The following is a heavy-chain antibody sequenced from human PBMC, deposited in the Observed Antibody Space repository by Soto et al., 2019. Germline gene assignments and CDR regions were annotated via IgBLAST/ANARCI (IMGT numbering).Heavy chain of an antibody. CDR3: ASKEKSGYLNWFDP. V-gene: IGHV5-51*01. J-gene: IGHJ5*02. CDR2: IFPSDSDT. CDR1: GYRFTSYW. Sequence: PGESLKISCRTSGYRFTSYWIAWVRQMPGKGLEWMGIIFPSDSDTRYSPSFQGQVTISADRSTSTVLLQWASLKASDTACYFWASKEKSGYLNWFDPWGQGTLVTVSS. D-gene: IGHD3-22*01.